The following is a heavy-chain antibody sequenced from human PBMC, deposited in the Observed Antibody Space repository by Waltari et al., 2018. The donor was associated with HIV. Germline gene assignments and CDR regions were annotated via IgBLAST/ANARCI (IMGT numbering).Heavy chain of an antibody. CDR1: GLTLSSYA. D-gene: IGHD2-15*01. CDR2: FSVSGDP. Sequence: EVQVLESGGGLVQPGGSLRLSCAASGLTLSSYAMGWVRQAPGKGLEWVSGFSVSGDPYYADSVKGRFTISRDNSKNTVYQQMNSLRVEDTAVYYCASAFGGNDLDVWGQGTTVTVSS. J-gene: IGHJ6*02. V-gene: IGHV3-23*01. CDR3: ASAFGGNDLDV.